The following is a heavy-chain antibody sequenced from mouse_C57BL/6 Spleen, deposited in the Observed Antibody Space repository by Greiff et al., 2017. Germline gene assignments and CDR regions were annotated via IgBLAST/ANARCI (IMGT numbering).Heavy chain of an antibody. CDR1: GFNIKNTY. D-gene: IGHD2-4*01. J-gene: IGHJ2*01. CDR2: IDPANGNT. Sequence: EVMLVESVAELVRPGASVKLSCTASGFNIKNTYMHWVKQRPEQGLEWIGRIDPANGNTKYAPKFQGKATITADTSSNTAYLQLSSLTSEDTAIYYCARVLLYDYRRYFDYWGQGTTLTVSS. CDR3: ARVLLYDYRRYFDY. V-gene: IGHV14-3*01.